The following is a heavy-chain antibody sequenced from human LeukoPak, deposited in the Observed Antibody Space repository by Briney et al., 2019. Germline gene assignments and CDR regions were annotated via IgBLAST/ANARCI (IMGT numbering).Heavy chain of an antibody. CDR3: ARGVYSSSPNFDY. CDR2: IYYSGST. Sequence: SETLSLTCTVSGGSISSFYWSWIRQPLGKGLEWIGYIYYSGSTNYNPSLKSRVTISVDTSKNQFSLKLSSVTAADTAVYYCARGVYSSSPNFDYWGQGTLVTVSS. V-gene: IGHV4-59*08. CDR1: GGSISSFY. J-gene: IGHJ4*02. D-gene: IGHD6-6*01.